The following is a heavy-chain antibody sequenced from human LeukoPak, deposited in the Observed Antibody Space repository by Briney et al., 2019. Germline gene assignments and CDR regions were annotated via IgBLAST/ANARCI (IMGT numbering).Heavy chain of an antibody. D-gene: IGHD6-13*01. J-gene: IGHJ4*02. Sequence: GGSLRLSCAASGFTFSSYWVHWVRQAPGKGLVWVSRINSDGSSTSYADSVKGRFTISRDNAKNTLYLQMNSLRAEDTAVYYCARDQGYSSSLSASDYWGQGTLVTVSS. V-gene: IGHV3-74*01. CDR2: INSDGSST. CDR1: GFTFSSYW. CDR3: ARDQGYSSSLSASDY.